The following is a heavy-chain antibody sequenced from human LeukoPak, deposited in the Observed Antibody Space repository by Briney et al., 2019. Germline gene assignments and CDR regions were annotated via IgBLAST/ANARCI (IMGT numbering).Heavy chain of an antibody. CDR2: ISSSSSTI. V-gene: IGHV3-48*04. CDR3: AKATTYYDSSGYGMDV. CDR1: GFTFSSYS. Sequence: GGSLRLSCAASGFTFSSYSMNWVRQAPGKGLEWVSYISSSSSTIYYADSVKGRFTISRDNAKNSLYLQMNSLRAEDTALYYCAKATTYYDSSGYGMDVWGQGTTVTVSS. D-gene: IGHD3-22*01. J-gene: IGHJ6*02.